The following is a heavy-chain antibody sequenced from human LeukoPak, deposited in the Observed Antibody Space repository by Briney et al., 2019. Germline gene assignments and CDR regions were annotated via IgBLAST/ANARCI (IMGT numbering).Heavy chain of an antibody. CDR2: IYYSGST. V-gene: IGHV4-59*01. CDR3: ARDPGRYSSSWSTARYYFDY. D-gene: IGHD6-13*01. CDR1: GGSISSCY. Sequence: SETLSLTCTVSGGSISSCYWSWIRRPPGKGLEWIGYIYYSGSTNYNPSLKSRVTISVDTSKNQFSLKLSSVTAADTAVYYCARDPGRYSSSWSTARYYFDYWGQGTLVTVSS. J-gene: IGHJ4*02.